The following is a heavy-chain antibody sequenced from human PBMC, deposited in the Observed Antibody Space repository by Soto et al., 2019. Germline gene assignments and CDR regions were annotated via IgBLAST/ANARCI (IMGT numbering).Heavy chain of an antibody. CDR1: GFTFSSYW. J-gene: IGHJ4*02. CDR3: ARENSSSWPLDY. D-gene: IGHD6-13*01. Sequence: GGSLRLSCAASGFTFSSYWMHWVRQAPGKGLVWVSRINSDGSSTSYADSVEGRFTISRDNAKNTLYLQMNSLRAEDTAVYYCARENSSSWPLDYWGQGTLVTVSS. CDR2: INSDGSST. V-gene: IGHV3-74*01.